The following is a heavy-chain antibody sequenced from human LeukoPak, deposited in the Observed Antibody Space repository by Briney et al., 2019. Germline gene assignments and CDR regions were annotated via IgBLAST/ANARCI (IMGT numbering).Heavy chain of an antibody. D-gene: IGHD3-10*01. CDR2: IRYDGSNK. CDR3: AKDPVYYGSGSRGAFDI. CDR1: GFTFSSYG. V-gene: IGHV3-30*02. J-gene: IGHJ3*02. Sequence: GGSLRLSCAASGFTFSSYGMHWVRQAPGKGLEWVAFIRYDGSNKYYADSVKGRFTISRDNSKNTLYLQMNSLRAEGTAVYYCAKDPVYYGSGSRGAFDIWGQGTMVTVSS.